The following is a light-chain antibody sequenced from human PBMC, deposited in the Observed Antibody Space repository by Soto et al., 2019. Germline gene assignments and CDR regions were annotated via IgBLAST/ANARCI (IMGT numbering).Light chain of an antibody. J-gene: IGLJ1*01. CDR2: AVT. Sequence: QSALTQPPSASGSPGQSVTISCTGSCSDVGAYDYVSWYQQHPGKAPKLMIYAVTERPSGVPDRFSGSKSGNTASLTVSGLQAEDEADYYCSSYAGRNNLVFGTGTKLTVL. CDR1: CSDVGAYDY. V-gene: IGLV2-8*01. CDR3: SSYAGRNNLV.